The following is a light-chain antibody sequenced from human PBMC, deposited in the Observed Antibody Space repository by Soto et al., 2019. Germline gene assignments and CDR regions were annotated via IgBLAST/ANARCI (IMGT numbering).Light chain of an antibody. CDR2: GSF. J-gene: IGKJ5*01. Sequence: EICMTESPGPLYASTGESATLSCRSSQSVDNNVAWYQQKPGQAPRLLIVGSFARATGIPARFSGSWSGSEFTLTRCALQSEDCEFYFCQQYNGRPPLTVGQGTRLEIK. V-gene: IGKV3-15*01. CDR3: QQYNGRPPLT. CDR1: QSVDNN.